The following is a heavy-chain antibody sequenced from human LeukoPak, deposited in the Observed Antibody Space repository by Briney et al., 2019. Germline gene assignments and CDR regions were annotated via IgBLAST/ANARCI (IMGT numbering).Heavy chain of an antibody. V-gene: IGHV4-39*01. CDR1: GGSISSSSYY. CDR3: ARARSGSGWYVGY. D-gene: IGHD6-19*01. Sequence: SETLSLTCTVSGGSISSSSYYWGWIRQPPGKGLEWIGSIYYSGSTYYNPSLTSRVTISVDTSKNQFSLNLSSVSAADTAVYYCARARSGSGWYVGYWGQGTLVTVSS. CDR2: IYYSGST. J-gene: IGHJ4*02.